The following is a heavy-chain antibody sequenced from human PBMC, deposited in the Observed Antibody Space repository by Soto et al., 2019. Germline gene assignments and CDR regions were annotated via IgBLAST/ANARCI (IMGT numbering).Heavy chain of an antibody. CDR1: GYTFTSYG. V-gene: IGHV1-18*01. J-gene: IGHJ4*01. CDR2: ISAYNGNT. CDR3: ARDRFERYDILTGYYQRSYYFDY. Sequence: ASVKVSCKASGYTFTSYGISWVRQAPGQGLEWMGWISAYNGNTNYAQKLQGRVTMTTDTSTSTAYMELRSLRSDDTAVYYCARDRFERYDILTGYYQRSYYFDYWGQGTLVTVSS. D-gene: IGHD3-9*01.